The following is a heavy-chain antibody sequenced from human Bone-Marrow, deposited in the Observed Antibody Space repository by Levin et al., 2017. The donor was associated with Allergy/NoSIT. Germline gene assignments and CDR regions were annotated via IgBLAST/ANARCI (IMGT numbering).Heavy chain of an antibody. Sequence: GESLKISCAASGFIFTNAWMSWVRQAPGKGLEWVGRIKSKTDGGTTDYAAPVKGRFTISREDSKNTLYLQMNSLKTEDTAVYYCATDGTTTYSDFWSAYFGYWGQGTLVTVSS. J-gene: IGHJ4*02. CDR1: GFIFTNAW. D-gene: IGHD3-3*01. V-gene: IGHV3-15*01. CDR3: ATDGTTTYSDFWSAYFGY. CDR2: IKSKTDGGTT.